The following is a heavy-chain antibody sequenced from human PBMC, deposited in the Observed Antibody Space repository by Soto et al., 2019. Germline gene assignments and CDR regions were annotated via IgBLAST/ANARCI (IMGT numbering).Heavy chain of an antibody. CDR1: GYTFTSYG. CDR3: ARGYTDFGGVHDR. V-gene: IGHV1-18*01. J-gene: IGHJ5*02. D-gene: IGHD3-3*01. CDR2: ISAYNGNT. Sequence: GASVKVSCKASGYTFTSYGISWVRQAPGQGLEWMGWISAYNGNTNYAQKLQGRVTMTTDTSTSTAYMEMRSLRADDTAMYFCARGYTDFGGVHDRWGQGTLVTVSS.